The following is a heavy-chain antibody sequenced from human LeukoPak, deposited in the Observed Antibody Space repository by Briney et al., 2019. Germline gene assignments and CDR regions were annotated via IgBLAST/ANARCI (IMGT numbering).Heavy chain of an antibody. Sequence: GGSLRLSCAASGFTFDDYDMSWVRQAPGKGLEWVSNINWNAGNAGYADSVKGRFTISRDNAKNSLYLQMNSLRAEDTAVYYCAREGYYDYVWGSSFDYWGQGTLVTVSS. CDR2: INWNAGNA. D-gene: IGHD3-16*01. J-gene: IGHJ4*02. CDR3: AREGYYDYVWGSSFDY. V-gene: IGHV3-20*04. CDR1: GFTFDDYD.